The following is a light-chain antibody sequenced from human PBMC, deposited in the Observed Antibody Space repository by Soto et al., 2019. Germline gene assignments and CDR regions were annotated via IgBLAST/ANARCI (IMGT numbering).Light chain of an antibody. V-gene: IGKV1-5*03. J-gene: IGKJ2*01. CDR2: KAS. Sequence: DIQMTQSPSTMSASVGDRVTITCRASQSIGTWLAWYQQKPGKAPKLVIYKASSLESGVPSRFSGSGSETEFTLTISSLQPDDFSTYDCQQYNGYSYTFGQGTKLEIK. CDR1: QSIGTW. CDR3: QQYNGYSYT.